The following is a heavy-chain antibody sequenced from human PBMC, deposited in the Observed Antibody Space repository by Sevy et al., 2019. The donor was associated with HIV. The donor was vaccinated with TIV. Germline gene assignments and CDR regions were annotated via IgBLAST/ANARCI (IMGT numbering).Heavy chain of an antibody. Sequence: SETLSLTCSVSGGSISSYFWTWVRQSPGKGLEWIGNIYFTGNTDYSPSLKGRFSLSLDTSKSQFSLTLNSVTAADTAVYYCARDSTTRTRVLDYWGQGTLVTVSS. CDR1: GGSISSYF. V-gene: IGHV4-59*01. J-gene: IGHJ4*02. D-gene: IGHD1-1*01. CDR3: ARDSTTRTRVLDY. CDR2: IYFTGNT.